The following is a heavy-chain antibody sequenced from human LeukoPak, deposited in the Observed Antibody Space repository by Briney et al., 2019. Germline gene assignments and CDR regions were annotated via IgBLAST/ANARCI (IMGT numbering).Heavy chain of an antibody. CDR1: GFTFSSYG. CDR3: AGDYYDYVWGSYRYGMDV. Sequence: GGSLRLSCAASGFTFSSYGMHWVRQAPGKGLEWVAVISYDGSNKYYADSVKGRFTISRDNSKNTLYLQMNSLRAEDTAVYYCAGDYYDYVWGSYRYGMDVWGQGTTVTVSS. CDR2: ISYDGSNK. D-gene: IGHD3-16*02. J-gene: IGHJ6*02. V-gene: IGHV3-30*19.